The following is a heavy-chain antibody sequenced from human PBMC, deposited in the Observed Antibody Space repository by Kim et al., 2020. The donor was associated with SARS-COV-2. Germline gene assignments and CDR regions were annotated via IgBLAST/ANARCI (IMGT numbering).Heavy chain of an antibody. CDR2: IYWDDDK. CDR1: GFSLSTSGVG. D-gene: IGHD1-26*01. Sequence: SGPTLVNPTQTLTLTCTFSGFSLSTSGVGVGWIRQPPGKALEWLALIYWDDDKRYSPSLKSRLTITKDTSKNQVVLTMTNMDPVDTATYYCAHRLRQFPWELLRNHLTDAFDIWGQGTMVTVSS. CDR3: AHRLRQFPWELLRNHLTDAFDI. V-gene: IGHV2-5*02. J-gene: IGHJ3*02.